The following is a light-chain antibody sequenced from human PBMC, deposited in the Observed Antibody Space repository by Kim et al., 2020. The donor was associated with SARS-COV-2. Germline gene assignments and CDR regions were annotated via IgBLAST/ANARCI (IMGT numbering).Light chain of an antibody. CDR2: DVS. CDR1: SSDVGGYNS. Sequence: QSALTQPASVSGSPGQTITISCTGTSSDVGGYNSVSWYQQHPGNAPKLMSYDVSERASGVSHRFSGSQSCNTASLTISGLRAEDEADYYCSSHATSSTYVFGAGTKVTVL. CDR3: SSHATSSTYV. V-gene: IGLV2-14*03. J-gene: IGLJ1*01.